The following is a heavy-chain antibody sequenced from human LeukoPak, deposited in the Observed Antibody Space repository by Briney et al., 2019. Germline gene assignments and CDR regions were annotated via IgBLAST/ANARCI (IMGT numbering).Heavy chain of an antibody. D-gene: IGHD1-1*01. Sequence: SETLSLTCTVSGYSISSGYYWGWIRQPPGKGLEWIGSIYHSGSTYYNPSLKSRVTISVDTSKNQFSLKLSSVTAADTAVYYCAREGYPPIADVWGQGTTVTVSS. CDR3: AREGYPPIADV. CDR1: GYSISSGYY. V-gene: IGHV4-38-2*02. J-gene: IGHJ6*02. CDR2: IYHSGST.